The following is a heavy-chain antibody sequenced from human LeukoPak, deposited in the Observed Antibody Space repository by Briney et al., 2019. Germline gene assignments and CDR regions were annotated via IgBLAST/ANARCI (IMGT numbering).Heavy chain of an antibody. Sequence: GGSLRLSCAASEFTFSSYSMNWVRQAPGKGLEWVSSISSSSSYIYYADSVKGRFTISRDNAKNSLYLQMNSLRAEDTAVYYCARSRIAAADIDYWGQGTLVAVSS. CDR3: ARSRIAAADIDY. V-gene: IGHV3-21*01. CDR1: EFTFSSYS. CDR2: ISSSSSYI. D-gene: IGHD6-13*01. J-gene: IGHJ4*02.